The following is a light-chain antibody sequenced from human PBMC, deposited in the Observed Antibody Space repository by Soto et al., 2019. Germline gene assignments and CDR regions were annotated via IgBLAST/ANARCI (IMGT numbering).Light chain of an antibody. CDR1: QSISGW. CDR2: DAS. J-gene: IGKJ5*01. CDR3: QHYNSYPIP. V-gene: IGKV1-5*01. Sequence: DIQMTQSPSTLSASVGDRVTITCRASQSISGWLAWDQQKPGKAPNLLIYDASSLESGGPSRFSGSGSGTEFTLTISSLQPADFATYYCQHYNSYPIPFGQGTRLEIK.